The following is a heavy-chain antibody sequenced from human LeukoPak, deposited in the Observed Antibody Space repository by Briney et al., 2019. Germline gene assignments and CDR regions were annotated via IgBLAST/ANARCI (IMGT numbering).Heavy chain of an antibody. CDR3: ARGCRTYYYGSGSYYYYYYYMDV. CDR2: IYTSGST. D-gene: IGHD3-10*01. CDR1: GGSISSGSYY. V-gene: IGHV4-61*02. Sequence: SQTLSLTCTVSGGSISSGSYYWSWIRQPAGKGLEWIGRIYTSGSTNYNPSLKSRVTISVDTSKNQFSLKLSSVTAADTAVYYCARGCRTYYYGSGSYYYYYYYMDVWGKGTTVTVSS. J-gene: IGHJ6*03.